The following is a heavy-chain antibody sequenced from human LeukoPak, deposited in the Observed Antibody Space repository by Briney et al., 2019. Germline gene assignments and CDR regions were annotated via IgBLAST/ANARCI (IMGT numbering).Heavy chain of an antibody. Sequence: GGFLRLSCAASGFTFSSYSMNWVRQAPGKGLEWVSSISSSSSYIYYADSVKGRFTISRDNAKNSLYLQMNSLRAEDTAVYYCARVDDYYDSSGNPNYYYGMDVWGQGTTVTVSS. V-gene: IGHV3-21*01. CDR2: ISSSSSYI. J-gene: IGHJ6*02. CDR3: ARVDDYYDSSGNPNYYYGMDV. D-gene: IGHD3-22*01. CDR1: GFTFSSYS.